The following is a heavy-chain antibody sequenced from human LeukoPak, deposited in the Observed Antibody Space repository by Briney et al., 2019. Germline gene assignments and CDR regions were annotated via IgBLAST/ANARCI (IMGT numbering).Heavy chain of an antibody. V-gene: IGHV1-46*01. D-gene: IGHD3-22*01. CDR2: INPSGGST. J-gene: IGHJ4*02. Sequence: ASVKVSCKASGYTFTSYYMHWVRQAPGQGLEWMGIINPSGGSTSYAQKFQGRVTMTRNTSISTAYMELSSLRSEDTAVYYCARGVIGHYYDSSGYLDYWGQGTLVTVSS. CDR3: ARGVIGHYYDSSGYLDY. CDR1: GYTFTSYY.